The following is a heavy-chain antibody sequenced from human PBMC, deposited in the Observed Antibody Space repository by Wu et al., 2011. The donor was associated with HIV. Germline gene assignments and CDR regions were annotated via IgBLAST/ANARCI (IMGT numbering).Heavy chain of an antibody. J-gene: IGHJ2*01. Sequence: QVQLVQSGAEVKKPGSSVKVSCKASGGTFNTYSITWVRQAPGHGLEWMGRIIAIYDTTNYAQNFQGRLTITADKATSTAYMELSSLRSEDTAVYYCAREARPYSSGWPKWYFDLWGLAPWSLSPQ. CDR3: AREARPYSSGWPKWYFDL. D-gene: IGHD6-19*01. CDR1: GGTFNTYS. CDR2: IIAIYDTT. V-gene: IGHV1-69*14.